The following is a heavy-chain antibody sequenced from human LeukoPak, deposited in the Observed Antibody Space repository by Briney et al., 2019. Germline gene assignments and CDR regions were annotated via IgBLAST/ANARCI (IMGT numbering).Heavy chain of an antibody. Sequence: PSETLSLTCAVYGGSFSGYYWSWIRQPPGKGLEWIGEINHSGSTNYNPSLKSRVTISVDTSKNQFSLKLSSATAADTAVYYCARGPGIAAAGTLPYYFDYWGQGTLVTVSS. J-gene: IGHJ4*02. D-gene: IGHD6-13*01. CDR3: ARGPGIAAAGTLPYYFDY. CDR2: INHSGST. V-gene: IGHV4-34*01. CDR1: GGSFSGYY.